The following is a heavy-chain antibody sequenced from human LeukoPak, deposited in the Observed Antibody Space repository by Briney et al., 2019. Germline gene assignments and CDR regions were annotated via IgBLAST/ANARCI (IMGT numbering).Heavy chain of an antibody. D-gene: IGHD1-1*01. CDR3: AKGDRFGTTGTMDV. Sequence: GGSLRLSRAASGFTFSSYAMSWVRQAPGKGLEWVSAISGSGDSTYYADSVKGRITISRDNSKNTLYLQMNSLRAEDTAVYYCAKGDRFGTTGTMDVWGQGTTVTVSS. CDR2: ISGSGDST. J-gene: IGHJ6*02. V-gene: IGHV3-23*01. CDR1: GFTFSSYA.